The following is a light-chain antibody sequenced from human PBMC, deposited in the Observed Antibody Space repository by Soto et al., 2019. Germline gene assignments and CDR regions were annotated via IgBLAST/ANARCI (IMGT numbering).Light chain of an antibody. CDR3: QQYGSSPWT. CDR1: QSVSSSY. V-gene: IGKV3-20*01. Sequence: EIVLTQSPGTLSLSQGEGATLSCRASQSVSSSYFAWYQQKPGQAPRLLIYGASSRATGIPDRFSGSGSGTDFTLTISRLEPEDFAVYYCQQYGSSPWTFGQGTKVE. CDR2: GAS. J-gene: IGKJ1*01.